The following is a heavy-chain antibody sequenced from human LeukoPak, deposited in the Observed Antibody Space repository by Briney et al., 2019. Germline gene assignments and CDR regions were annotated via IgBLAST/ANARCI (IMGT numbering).Heavy chain of an antibody. J-gene: IGHJ3*02. V-gene: IGHV4-31*03. CDR2: IYYSRST. CDR1: GGSISSGGYY. Sequence: PSETLSLTCTVSGGSISSGGYYWSWIRQHPGKGLEWIGYIYYSRSTYYNPSLKSRVTISVDTSKNQFSLKLSSVTAADTAVYYCAKIRGYRNHAFDIWGQGTMVTVSS. D-gene: IGHD5-18*01. CDR3: AKIRGYRNHAFDI.